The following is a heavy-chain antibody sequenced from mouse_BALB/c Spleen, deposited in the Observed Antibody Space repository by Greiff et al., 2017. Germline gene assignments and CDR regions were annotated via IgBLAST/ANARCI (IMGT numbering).Heavy chain of an antibody. J-gene: IGHJ3*01. Sequence: VHVKQSGPELVKPGASVKISCKASGYTFTDYYMNWVKQSHGKSLEWIGLVNPNNGGTSYNQKFKGKATLTVDKSSSTAYMELRSLTSEDSAVYYCAPYGNYGAYWGQGTLVTVSA. D-gene: IGHD2-1*01. CDR1: GYTFTDYY. CDR2: VNPNNGGT. V-gene: IGHV1-26*01. CDR3: APYGNYGAY.